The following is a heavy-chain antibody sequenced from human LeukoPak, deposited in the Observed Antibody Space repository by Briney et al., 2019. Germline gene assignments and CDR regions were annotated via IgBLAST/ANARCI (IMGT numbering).Heavy chain of an antibody. CDR2: ISAHNGNT. V-gene: IGHV1-18*01. J-gene: IGHJ5*02. CDR3: AQTRYNWNNWFDP. CDR1: GYTFTSYG. D-gene: IGHD1-20*01. Sequence: ASVKVSCKASGYTFTSYGISWVRQAPGQGLEWMGWISAHNGNTNYAQKLQGRVTMTTDTSTSTAYMELRSLRSDDTAVYYCAQTRYNWNNWFDPWGQGTLVTVSS.